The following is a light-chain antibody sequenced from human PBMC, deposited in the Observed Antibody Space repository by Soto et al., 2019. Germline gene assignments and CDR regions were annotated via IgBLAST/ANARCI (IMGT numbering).Light chain of an antibody. CDR1: QSISSW. CDR2: KAS. J-gene: IGKJ4*01. CDR3: QQYNSYPLT. V-gene: IGKV1-5*03. Sequence: DIQMTQSPSTLSASLGDSVTIXXRASQSISSWLAWYQQKPGKAPKLXIYKASSLESGVPSRFSGSGSGTELTLTISSLQPDDFATYYCQQYNSYPLTFGGGTKVDI.